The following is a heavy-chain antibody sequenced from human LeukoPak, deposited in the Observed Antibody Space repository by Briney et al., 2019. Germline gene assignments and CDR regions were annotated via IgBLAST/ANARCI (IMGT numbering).Heavy chain of an antibody. J-gene: IGHJ4*02. Sequence: PSETLSLTCAVSGGSISSSNWWSWVRQPPGKGLEWIGEIYHSGSTNYNPSLKSRVTMSVDKSKNQFSLKLSSVTAADTAVYYCARVETTVTTSYFDYWGQGTLVTVSS. D-gene: IGHD4-17*01. V-gene: IGHV4-4*02. CDR1: GGSISSSNW. CDR3: ARVETTVTTSYFDY. CDR2: IYHSGST.